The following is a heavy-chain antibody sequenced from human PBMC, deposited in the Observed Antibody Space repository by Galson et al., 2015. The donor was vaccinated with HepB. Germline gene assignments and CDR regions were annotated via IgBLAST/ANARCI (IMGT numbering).Heavy chain of an antibody. Sequence: LSLTCAVYGGSSSGYYWSWIRQPPGKGLEWIGEINHSGSTNYNPSLKSRVTISVDTSKKQFSLNLSSVTAADTAVYYCARVGVGSGWPRHFDYWGQGTLVTVSS. CDR2: INHSGST. CDR1: GGSSSGYY. D-gene: IGHD6-19*01. J-gene: IGHJ4*02. V-gene: IGHV4-34*01. CDR3: ARVGVGSGWPRHFDY.